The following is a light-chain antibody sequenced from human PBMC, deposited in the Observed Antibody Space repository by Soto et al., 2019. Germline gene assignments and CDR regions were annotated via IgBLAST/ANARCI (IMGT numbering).Light chain of an antibody. V-gene: IGLV2-14*01. Sequence: QSALTQPASVSGSPGQSITISCTGTSSDVGGYNSVSWYQQHPGIAPKLMIYDVSHRPSGVSDRFSGSKSGNTAALTISGLQAEDEADYYCSSYTSSSLLVFGGGTKLTVL. CDR3: SSYTSSSLLV. CDR1: SSDVGGYNS. CDR2: DVS. J-gene: IGLJ2*01.